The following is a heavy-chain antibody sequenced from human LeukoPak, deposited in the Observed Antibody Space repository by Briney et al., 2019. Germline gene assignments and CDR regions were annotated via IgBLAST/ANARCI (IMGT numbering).Heavy chain of an antibody. Sequence: PGGSLRLSCAASGFTFSSYAMHWVRQAPGKGLEYVSAISSNGGSTYYANSVKGRFTISRDNSKNTLYLQMGSLRAEDTAVYYCAKSEDYGDYVYWGQGTLVTVSS. CDR1: GFTFSSYA. D-gene: IGHD4-17*01. V-gene: IGHV3-64*01. CDR3: AKSEDYGDYVY. CDR2: ISSNGGST. J-gene: IGHJ4*02.